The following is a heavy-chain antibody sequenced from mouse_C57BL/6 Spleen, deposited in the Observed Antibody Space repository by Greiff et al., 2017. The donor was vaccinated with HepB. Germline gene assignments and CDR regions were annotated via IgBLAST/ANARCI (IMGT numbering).Heavy chain of an antibody. CDR3: AREGTTVEIDYYYAMDY. Sequence: VQLKESGPGLVQPSQSLSITCTVSGFSLTSYGVHWVRQSPGKGLEWLGVIWSGGSTDYNAAFISRLSISKDNSKSQVFFKMNSLQADDTAIYYCAREGTTVEIDYYYAMDYWGQGTSVTVSS. V-gene: IGHV2-2*01. CDR2: IWSGGST. D-gene: IGHD1-1*01. CDR1: GFSLTSYG. J-gene: IGHJ4*01.